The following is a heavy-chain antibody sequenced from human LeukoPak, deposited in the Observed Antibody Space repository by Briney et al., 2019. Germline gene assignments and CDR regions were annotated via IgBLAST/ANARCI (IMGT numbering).Heavy chain of an antibody. CDR3: AKDIGYDSSGFLDY. J-gene: IGHJ4*02. Sequence: PGGSLRLSCAASGFTFDDYAMHWVRQAPGKGLEWVSVISWNSGSIGYADSVKGRFTISRDNAKNSLYLQMNSLRAEDTALYYCAKDIGYDSSGFLDYWGQGTLVTVSS. CDR1: GFTFDDYA. V-gene: IGHV3-9*01. CDR2: ISWNSGSI. D-gene: IGHD3-22*01.